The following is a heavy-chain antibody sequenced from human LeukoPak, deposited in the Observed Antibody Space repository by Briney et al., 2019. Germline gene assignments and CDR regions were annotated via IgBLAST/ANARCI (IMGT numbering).Heavy chain of an antibody. CDR2: ISAYNGNT. D-gene: IGHD6-13*01. Sequence: ASVKVSCTASGYTFTSYGISWVRQAPGQGLEWMGWISAYNGNTNYAQKLQGRVTMTTDTSTSTAYMELRSLRSDDTAVYYCARDPGIAAAGRGYYYYGMDVWGQGTTVTVSS. CDR1: GYTFTSYG. J-gene: IGHJ6*02. CDR3: ARDPGIAAAGRGYYYYGMDV. V-gene: IGHV1-18*01.